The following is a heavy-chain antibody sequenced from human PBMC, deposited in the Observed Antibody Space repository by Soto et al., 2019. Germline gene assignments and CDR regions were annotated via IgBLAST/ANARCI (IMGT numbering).Heavy chain of an antibody. CDR1: GGSFSGYY. Sequence: KPSETLSLTCAVYGGSFSGYYWSWIRQPPGKGLEWIGEINHSGSTNYNPSLKSRVTISVDTSKNQFSLKLSSVTAADTAVYYCARGRVMITFGGHPFGYWGQGTLVTVSS. V-gene: IGHV4-34*01. J-gene: IGHJ4*02. CDR2: INHSGST. D-gene: IGHD3-16*01. CDR3: ARGRVMITFGGHPFGY.